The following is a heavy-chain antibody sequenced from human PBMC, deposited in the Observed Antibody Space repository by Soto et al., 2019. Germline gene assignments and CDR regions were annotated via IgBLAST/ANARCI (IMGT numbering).Heavy chain of an antibody. D-gene: IGHD6-6*01. CDR3: AKDLIEYSNSPWFDP. CDR2: IGGSGGST. V-gene: IGHV3-23*01. CDR1: GFTFSSYA. J-gene: IGHJ5*02. Sequence: GGSLRLSCAASGFTFSSYAMSWVRQAPGKGLEWVSAIGGSGGSTYYADSVKGRFTISRDNSKNTLYLQMNSLRAEDTAVYYCAKDLIEYSNSPWFDPWGQGTLVTVSS.